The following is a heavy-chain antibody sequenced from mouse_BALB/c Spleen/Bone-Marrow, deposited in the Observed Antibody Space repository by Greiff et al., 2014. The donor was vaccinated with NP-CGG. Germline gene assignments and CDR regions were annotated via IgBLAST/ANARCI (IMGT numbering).Heavy chain of an antibody. Sequence: DVHLVESGPDLVKPSQSLSLTCTVTGYSITSGYSWHWIRQFPGNKLEWMGNIHYSGTTNYNPSPKSRISITRDTSKNQFFLQLNSVTTEDTATYYGAKRNGNYYFDDWGQGTTLTVPS. V-gene: IGHV3-1*02. CDR3: AKRNGNYYFDD. J-gene: IGHJ2*01. D-gene: IGHD2-1*01. CDR1: GYSITSGYS. CDR2: IHYSGTT.